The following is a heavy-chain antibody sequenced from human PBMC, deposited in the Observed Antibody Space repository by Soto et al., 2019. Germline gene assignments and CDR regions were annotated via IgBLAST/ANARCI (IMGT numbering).Heavy chain of an antibody. J-gene: IGHJ5*02. D-gene: IGHD2-15*01. Sequence: GGSLRLSCGASGFNFSNYGMHWVRQPPGKGLEWVAIIANNGNKKFYIESVKGRFSVSRDNSENTLFLQMNSLGPEDTGVYYCATTTVVAAAGFDPWGHGTRVTVSS. CDR3: ATTTVVAAAGFDP. V-gene: IGHV3-30*03. CDR2: IANNGNKK. CDR1: GFNFSNYG.